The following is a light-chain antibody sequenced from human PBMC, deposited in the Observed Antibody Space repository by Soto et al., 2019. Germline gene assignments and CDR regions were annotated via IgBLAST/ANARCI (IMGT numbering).Light chain of an antibody. J-gene: IGKJ4*01. CDR2: AAS. CDR1: QGISSY. V-gene: IGKV1-9*01. CDR3: QQLNSYPLT. Sequence: IQLTQSPSSLSASVGDRVTITCRASQGISSYLTWYQQKPGKAPKLLIYAASTLQSGVPSRFRGSGSGTDFTLTISSLQPDDFATYHCQQLNSYPLTFGGGTKVDIK.